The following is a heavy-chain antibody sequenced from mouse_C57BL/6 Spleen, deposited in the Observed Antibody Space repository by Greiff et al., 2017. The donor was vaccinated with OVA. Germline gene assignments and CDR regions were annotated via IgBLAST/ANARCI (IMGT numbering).Heavy chain of an antibody. CDR1: GFTFSSYA. J-gene: IGHJ1*03. Sequence: EVHLVESGGGLVKPGGSLKLSCAASGFTFSSYAMSWVRQTPEKRLEWVATISDGGSYTYYPDNVKGRFTISRDNAKNNLYLQMSHLKSEDTAMYYCARDEYYGSSYNWYFDVWGTGTTVTVSS. D-gene: IGHD1-1*01. V-gene: IGHV5-4*01. CDR2: ISDGGSYT. CDR3: ARDEYYGSSYNWYFDV.